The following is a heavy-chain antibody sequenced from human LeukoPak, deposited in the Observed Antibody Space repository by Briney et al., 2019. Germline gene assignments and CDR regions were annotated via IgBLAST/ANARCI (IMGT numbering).Heavy chain of an antibody. CDR3: ARMLYANTVDHHFEY. V-gene: IGHV4-59*01. CDR1: GGSISGYY. J-gene: IGHJ4*02. D-gene: IGHD2-8*01. Sequence: SETLSLTCTVSGGSISGYYWSWIRQPPGKGLEWIGYIYYSGSTNYNPSLKSRVTISVDTSKNQFSLKLSSVTAADTAVYYCARMLYANTVDHHFEYWGQGTLVTVSS. CDR2: IYYSGST.